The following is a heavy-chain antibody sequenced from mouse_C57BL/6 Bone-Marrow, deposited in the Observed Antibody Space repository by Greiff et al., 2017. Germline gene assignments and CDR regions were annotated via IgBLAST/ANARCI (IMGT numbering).Heavy chain of an antibody. J-gene: IGHJ1*03. CDR3: ARRGTTVVDWYFDV. Sequence: EVKVEESGPGLVKPSQSLSLTCSVTGYSITSGYYWNWIRQFPGNKLEWMGYISYDGSNNYNPSLKNRTSITRDTSKNQFFLKLNSVTTEDTATYYCARRGTTVVDWYFDVWGTGTTVTVSS. CDR2: ISYDGSN. V-gene: IGHV3-6*01. D-gene: IGHD1-1*01. CDR1: GYSITSGYY.